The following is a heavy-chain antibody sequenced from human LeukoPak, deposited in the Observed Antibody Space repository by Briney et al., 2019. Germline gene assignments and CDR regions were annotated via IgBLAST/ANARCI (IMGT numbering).Heavy chain of an antibody. Sequence: PGGSLRLSCAASGFTFSNYGMHWVRQAPGKGLEWVAIIWYDGTNKYYADSVKGRFSISGDNSKNTLYLQMNSLRAEDTAVYYCARDPRYSGYASYYFDFWGQGTLVTVSS. V-gene: IGHV3-33*01. D-gene: IGHD5-12*01. CDR1: GFTFSNYG. CDR2: IWYDGTNK. J-gene: IGHJ4*02. CDR3: ARDPRYSGYASYYFDF.